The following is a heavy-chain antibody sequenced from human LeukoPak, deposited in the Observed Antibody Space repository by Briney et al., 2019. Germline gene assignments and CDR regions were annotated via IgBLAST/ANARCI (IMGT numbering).Heavy chain of an antibody. V-gene: IGHV4-59*08. D-gene: IGHD2-21*02. CDR3: ARRGSMSWHCFYDY. CDR1: GGSFSGYY. J-gene: IGHJ4*02. Sequence: SESLSLTCAVYGGSFSGYYWSWIRQPPGKGLEWIAYIYYSGSTNYNPSLKSRVTIYLDTSKKQFSLRLICVSAADTSVYYCARRGSMSWHCFYDYWGQGTLVTISS. CDR2: IYYSGST.